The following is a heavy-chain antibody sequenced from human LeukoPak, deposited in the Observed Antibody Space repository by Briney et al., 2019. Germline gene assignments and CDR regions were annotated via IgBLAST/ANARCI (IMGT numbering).Heavy chain of an antibody. CDR1: GFTFSSYG. V-gene: IGHV3-30*02. CDR2: IRYDGSNK. CDR3: ARETTVVTLYYFDY. Sequence: GGSLRLSCAASGFTFSSYGMHWVRQAPGKGLEWVAFIRYDGSNKYYADSVKGRFTISRDNPKNTLYLQMNSLRAEDTAVYYCARETTVVTLYYFDYWGQGTLVTVSS. J-gene: IGHJ4*02. D-gene: IGHD4-23*01.